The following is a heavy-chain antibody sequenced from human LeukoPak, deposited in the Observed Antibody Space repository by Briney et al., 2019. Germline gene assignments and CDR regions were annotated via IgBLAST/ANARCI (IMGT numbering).Heavy chain of an antibody. J-gene: IGHJ4*02. CDR2: ISGSGGST. V-gene: IGHV3-23*01. D-gene: IGHD3-22*01. CDR3: AKGSTSEYYYDSSGVY. CDR1: GFTFSSHA. Sequence: PGGSLRLSCAASGFTFSSHARIWVPQAPGKGLEWVSAISGSGGSTYYADSVKGRFTISRDNSKNTLYLQMNSLRAEDTAVYYCAKGSTSEYYYDSSGVYWGQGTLVTVSS.